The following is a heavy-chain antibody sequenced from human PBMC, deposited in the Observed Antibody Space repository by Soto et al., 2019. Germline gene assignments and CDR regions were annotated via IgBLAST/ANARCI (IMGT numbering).Heavy chain of an antibody. D-gene: IGHD6-19*01. CDR3: ARDIAVARGWYVSVNYGMDV. Sequence: QVQLVESGGGVVQPGRSLRLSCAASGFTFSSYGMHWVRQAPGKGLEWVAVIWYDGSNKYYADSVKGRFTISRDNSKNTLYLQMNSLRAEDTAVYYCARDIAVARGWYVSVNYGMDVWGQGTTVTVSS. CDR2: IWYDGSNK. J-gene: IGHJ6*02. CDR1: GFTFSSYG. V-gene: IGHV3-33*01.